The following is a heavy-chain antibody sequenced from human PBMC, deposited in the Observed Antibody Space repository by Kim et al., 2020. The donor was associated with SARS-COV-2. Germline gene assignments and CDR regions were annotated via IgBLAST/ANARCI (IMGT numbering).Heavy chain of an antibody. V-gene: IGHV3-7*03. J-gene: IGHJ4*02. CDR3: ARAADYVYFDY. D-gene: IGHD4-17*01. Sequence: KYYVDSVKGRFTIAIDNAKNSLYLQMNSLRAEDTAVYYCARAADYVYFDYWGQGTLVTVSS. CDR2: K.